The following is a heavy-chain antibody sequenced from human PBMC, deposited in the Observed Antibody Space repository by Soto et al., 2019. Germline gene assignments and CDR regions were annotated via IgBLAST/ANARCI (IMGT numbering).Heavy chain of an antibody. V-gene: IGHV4-39*01. CDR1: GGSISSSSYY. CDR3: ARQGHYYDSSGYTFDY. J-gene: IGHJ4*02. CDR2: IYYSGST. D-gene: IGHD3-22*01. Sequence: QLQLQESGPGLVKPSETLSLTCTVSGGSISSSSYYWGWIRQPPGKGLEWIGSIYYSGSTYYNPSLKSRVTISVDTSKNQFSLKLSSVTAADTAVYYCARQGHYYDSSGYTFDYWGQGTLVTVSS.